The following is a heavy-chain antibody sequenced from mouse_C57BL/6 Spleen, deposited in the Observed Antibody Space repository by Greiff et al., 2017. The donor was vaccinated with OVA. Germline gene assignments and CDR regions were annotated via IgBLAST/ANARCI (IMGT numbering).Heavy chain of an antibody. CDR3: ARELGRQYAMDY. Sequence: EVKVVESGGGLVKPGGSLKLSCAASGFTFSDYGMHWVRQAPEKGLEWVAYISSGSSTIYYADTVKGRFTISRDNAKSTLFLQMTSLRSEDTAMYYCARELGRQYAMDYWGQGTSVTVSA. D-gene: IGHD4-1*01. J-gene: IGHJ4*01. V-gene: IGHV5-17*01. CDR1: GFTFSDYG. CDR2: ISSGSSTI.